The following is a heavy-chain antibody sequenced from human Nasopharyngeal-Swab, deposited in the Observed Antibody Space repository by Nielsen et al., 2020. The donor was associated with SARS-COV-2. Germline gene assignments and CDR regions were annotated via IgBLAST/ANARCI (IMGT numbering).Heavy chain of an antibody. D-gene: IGHD2-15*01. Sequence: WVRQAPGQGLEWMGRINPNSGGTNYAQKFQGRGTMTRDTSTSTVYMELSSLRSEDTAVYYCAREGPIGYCSGGSCYPFDYWGQGTLVTVSS. V-gene: IGHV1-2*06. CDR2: INPNSGGT. CDR3: AREGPIGYCSGGSCYPFDY. J-gene: IGHJ4*02.